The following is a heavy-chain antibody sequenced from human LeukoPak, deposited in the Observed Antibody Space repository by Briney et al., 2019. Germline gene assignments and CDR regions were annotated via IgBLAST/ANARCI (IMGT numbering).Heavy chain of an antibody. V-gene: IGHV3-23*01. CDR3: AKEKSSSGFFDY. Sequence: PGGSLRLSCAASGFTFSTYAMSGVRQAPGKGLEWVSAIGGSGGRTYYADSVKGRFTISRDDSKNTLYLQMNSLRAEDTSVYYCAKEKSSSGFFDYWGQGTLVTVSS. D-gene: IGHD3-22*01. CDR2: IGGSGGRT. J-gene: IGHJ4*02. CDR1: GFTFSTYA.